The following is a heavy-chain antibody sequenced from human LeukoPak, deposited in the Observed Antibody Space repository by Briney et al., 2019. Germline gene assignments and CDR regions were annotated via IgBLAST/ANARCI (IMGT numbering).Heavy chain of an antibody. CDR3: AVSPYYYDSSGYYSFDY. Sequence: ASVKVSCKASGYTFTSYGISWVRQAPGQGLEWMGWISAYNGNTNYAQKLQGRVTMTTDTSTSTAYMELRSLRSEDTAVYYCAVSPYYYDSSGYYSFDYWGQGTLVTVSS. CDR1: GYTFTSYG. CDR2: ISAYNGNT. J-gene: IGHJ4*02. D-gene: IGHD3-22*01. V-gene: IGHV1-18*01.